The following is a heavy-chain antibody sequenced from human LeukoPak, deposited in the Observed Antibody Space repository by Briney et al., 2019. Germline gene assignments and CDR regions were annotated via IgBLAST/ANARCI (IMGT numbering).Heavy chain of an antibody. CDR1: GFTFSSYC. J-gene: IGHJ4*02. D-gene: IGHD4-17*01. V-gene: IGHV3-21*01. CDR3: ARDEGYGDYGGFDY. CDR2: ISSSSSPI. Sequence: GGSLRLSCAASGFTFSSYCMNWVRQAPGRGLEWVSSISSSSSPIYYADSVKGRFTISRDNAKNSLYLQMNSLRAEDTAVYYCARDEGYGDYGGFDYWGQGTLVTVSS.